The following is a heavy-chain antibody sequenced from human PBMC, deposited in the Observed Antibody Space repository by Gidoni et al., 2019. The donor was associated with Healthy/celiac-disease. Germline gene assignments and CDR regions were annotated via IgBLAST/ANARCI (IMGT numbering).Heavy chain of an antibody. CDR2: ISYDGSNK. Sequence: QVQLVESGGGVVQPGRSLRLSCAASGFTFSSYGMHWVRQAPGKGLEWVAVISYDGSNKYYADSVKGRFTISRDNSKNTLYLQMNSLRAEDTAVYYCAKDDHTYGIDIWGQGTMVTVSS. D-gene: IGHD1-26*01. J-gene: IGHJ3*02. CDR3: AKDDHTYGIDI. V-gene: IGHV3-30*18. CDR1: GFTFSSYG.